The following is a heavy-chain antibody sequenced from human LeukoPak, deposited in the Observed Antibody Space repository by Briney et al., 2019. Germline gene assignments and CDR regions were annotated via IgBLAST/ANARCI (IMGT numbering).Heavy chain of an antibody. V-gene: IGHV3-23*01. J-gene: IGHJ4*02. CDR1: GFTFRNYA. D-gene: IGHD3/OR15-3a*01. Sequence: GGSLRLSCAASGFTFRNYAMSWVRQAPGKGLEWVSGISGSGTFYADSVKGRFTISRDISKNTLYLQMNSLRAQDTAVYYCAKDRGSLLDTAHLDYWGRGILVTVSS. CDR3: AKDRGSLLDTAHLDY. CDR2: ISGSGT.